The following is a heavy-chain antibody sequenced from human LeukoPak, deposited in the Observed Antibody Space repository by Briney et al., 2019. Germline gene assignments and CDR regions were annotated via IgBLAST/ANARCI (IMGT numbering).Heavy chain of an antibody. D-gene: IGHD5-18*01. V-gene: IGHV4-39*01. CDR1: GGSISSGSYY. CDR2: IYHSGTT. Sequence: SETLSLTCTVSGGSISSGSYYWGWVRQPPGKGLERIGSIYHSGTTYYNPSLKSRVTISVDTSKNQFSLKLSSVTAADTAVYHCSRQGWIQLVPYYFDYWGQGTLVTVSS. CDR3: SRQGWIQLVPYYFDY. J-gene: IGHJ4*02.